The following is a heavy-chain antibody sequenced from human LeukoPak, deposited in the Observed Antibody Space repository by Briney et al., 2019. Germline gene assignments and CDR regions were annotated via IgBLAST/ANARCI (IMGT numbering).Heavy chain of an antibody. CDR1: GYTFTSYG. D-gene: IGHD2-15*01. CDR2: ISAYNGNT. J-gene: IGHJ5*02. V-gene: IGHV1-18*01. CDR3: ARDDEENCSGGSCQDNWFDP. Sequence: ASVKVSCKASGYTFTSYGISWVRQVPGQGLEWMGWISAYNGNTNYAQKLQGGVTMTTDTSTSTAYMELRSLRSDDTAVYYCARDDEENCSGGSCQDNWFDPWGQGTLVAVSS.